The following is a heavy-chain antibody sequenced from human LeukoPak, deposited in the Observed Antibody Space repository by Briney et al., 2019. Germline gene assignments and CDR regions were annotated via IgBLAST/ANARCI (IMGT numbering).Heavy chain of an antibody. CDR3: HMGYYDSSGYYYADY. Sequence: SETLSLTCAVYGGSFSGYYWSWTRQPPGKGLEWIGEINHSGSTNYNPSLKSRVTISVDTSKNQFSLKLSSVTAADTAVYYCHMGYYDSSGYYYADYWGQGTLVTVSS. D-gene: IGHD3-22*01. V-gene: IGHV4-34*01. CDR2: INHSGST. CDR1: GGSFSGYY. J-gene: IGHJ4*02.